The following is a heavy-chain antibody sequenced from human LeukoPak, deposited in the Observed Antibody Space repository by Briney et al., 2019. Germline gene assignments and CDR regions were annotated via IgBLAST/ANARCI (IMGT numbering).Heavy chain of an antibody. D-gene: IGHD3-22*01. J-gene: IGHJ4*02. Sequence: SETLSLTCTVSGGSISSYYWSWIRQPPGKGLGWIGYIYYSGSTNYNPSLKSRVTISVDTSKNQFSLKLSSVTAADTAVYYCARGGSGYYMYYFDYWGQGTLVTVSS. CDR1: GGSISSYY. CDR2: IYYSGST. CDR3: ARGGSGYYMYYFDY. V-gene: IGHV4-59*01.